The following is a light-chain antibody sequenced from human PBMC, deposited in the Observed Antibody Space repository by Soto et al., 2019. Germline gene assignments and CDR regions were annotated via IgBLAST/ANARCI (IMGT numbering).Light chain of an antibody. V-gene: IGLV2-14*03. CDR2: DVS. Sequence: QSALTQPASVSGSPGQSITISCTGTSSDVGGYNYVSWYQHHPGKAPKLMIFDVSNRPSGVSNRFSGSKSGNTASLTISGLQPEDEADYYCSSYTTSNTRQIVFGTGTKVTAL. CDR1: SSDVGGYNY. J-gene: IGLJ1*01. CDR3: SSYTTSNTRQIV.